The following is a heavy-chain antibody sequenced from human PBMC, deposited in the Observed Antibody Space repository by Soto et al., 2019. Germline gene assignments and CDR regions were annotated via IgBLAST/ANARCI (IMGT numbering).Heavy chain of an antibody. D-gene: IGHD6-13*01. Sequence: EVQLVESGGGLVQPGGSLRLSCAGSGFTFSRYSMNWGRQAPGRGLEWLSYIDSTSSPTNYSDSVKGRFTISRDNDKKSLYRKMNSLRVEDTAVYYCVRDADKVPAGQHMVHGDYWGQATLVTVSS. CDR1: GFTFSRYS. CDR3: VRDADKVPAGQHMVHGDY. J-gene: IGHJ4*02. V-gene: IGHV3-48*01. CDR2: IDSTSSPT.